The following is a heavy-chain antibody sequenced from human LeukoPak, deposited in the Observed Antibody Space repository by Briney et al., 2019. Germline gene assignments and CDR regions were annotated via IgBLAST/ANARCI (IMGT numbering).Heavy chain of an antibody. Sequence: PSETLSLTCAVYGGSFSGYYWNWIRQPPGKGLEWIAEIDDSGSTNYNPSLKSRVTISVDTSKNQFSLKLRSVTAADTAVYCCGRLKKYSTSSRVGGMDVWGKGTTVSVSS. V-gene: IGHV4-34*01. CDR1: GGSFSGYY. D-gene: IGHD6-6*01. CDR3: GRLKKYSTSSRVGGMDV. J-gene: IGHJ6*04. CDR2: IDDSGST.